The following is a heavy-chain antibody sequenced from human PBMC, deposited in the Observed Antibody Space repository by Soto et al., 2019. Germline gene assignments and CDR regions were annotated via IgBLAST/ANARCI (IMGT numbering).Heavy chain of an antibody. V-gene: IGHV4-59*08. CDR1: GGSISPYY. D-gene: IGHD6-19*01. CDR2: IYYGGST. Sequence: PSETLSLTCTVSGGSISPYYWSWIRQPPGKGLEWVGYIYYGGSTSYNPSLKSRITISLETSKSQISLRLSSVSAADTAMFYCATRVKSQQWLPYFDYWGQGSLVTVSS. CDR3: ATRVKSQQWLPYFDY. J-gene: IGHJ4*02.